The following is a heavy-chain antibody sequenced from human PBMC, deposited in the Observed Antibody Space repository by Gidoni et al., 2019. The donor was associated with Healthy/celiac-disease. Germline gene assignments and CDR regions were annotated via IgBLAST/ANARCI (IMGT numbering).Heavy chain of an antibody. J-gene: IGHJ5*02. CDR2: INHSGST. Sequence: QVQLQQCGAGLLKPSDTLSLHCAVYGESFRGYYWSWIRQPPGKGLEWIGQINHSGSTNYNPSLKSRVTISVDTSKNQFSLKLSSVTAADTAVYYCARGFDHRAGWFDPWGQGTLVTVSS. CDR1: GESFRGYY. CDR3: ARGFDHRAGWFDP. V-gene: IGHV4-34*01.